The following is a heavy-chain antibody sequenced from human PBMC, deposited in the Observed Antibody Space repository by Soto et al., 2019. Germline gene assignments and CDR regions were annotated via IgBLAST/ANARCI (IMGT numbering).Heavy chain of an antibody. CDR3: AGFTFGGVIVV. J-gene: IGHJ4*02. D-gene: IGHD3-16*02. Sequence: PSETLSLTCTVSGGSISSSSYYWGWIRQPPGKGLEWIGSIYYSGSTYYNPSLKSRVTISVDTSKNQFSLKLSSVTAADTAVYYCAGFTFGGVIVVWGQGTLVTVSS. CDR2: IYYSGST. CDR1: GGSISSSSYY. V-gene: IGHV4-39*01.